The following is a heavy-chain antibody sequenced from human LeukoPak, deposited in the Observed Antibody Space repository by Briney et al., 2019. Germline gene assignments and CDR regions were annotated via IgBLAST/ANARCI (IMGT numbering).Heavy chain of an antibody. CDR2: INPSGGST. J-gene: IGHJ4*02. D-gene: IGHD3-10*01. Sequence: GASVEVSCKASGYTFTSYYMHWVRQAPGQGLEWMGIINPSGGSTSYAQKFQGRVTMTRDTSTSTVYMELSSLRSEDTAVYYCARDRYDMVRGVIILNTFDYWGQGTLVTVSS. CDR1: GYTFTSYY. V-gene: IGHV1-46*01. CDR3: ARDRYDMVRGVIILNTFDY.